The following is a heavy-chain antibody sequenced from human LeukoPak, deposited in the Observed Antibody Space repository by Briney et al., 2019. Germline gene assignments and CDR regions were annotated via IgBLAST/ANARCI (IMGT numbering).Heavy chain of an antibody. Sequence: ASVKVSCKASGGTFSSYAISWVRQAPGQGLEWIGGIIPIFGTANYAQKFQGRVTITADESTSTAYMELSSLRSEDTAVYYCARDYYDSSGYYHGGHWGQGTLVTVSS. CDR3: ARDYYDSSGYYHGGH. D-gene: IGHD3-22*01. J-gene: IGHJ4*02. V-gene: IGHV1-69*13. CDR2: IIPIFGTA. CDR1: GGTFSSYA.